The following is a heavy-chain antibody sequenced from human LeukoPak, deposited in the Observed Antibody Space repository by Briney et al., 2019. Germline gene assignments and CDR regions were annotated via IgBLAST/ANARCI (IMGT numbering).Heavy chain of an antibody. D-gene: IGHD3-16*01. CDR3: AKITGSERSANDS. CDR1: GFTFNGYA. CDR2: ISGGGGRT. J-gene: IGHJ4*02. Sequence: GGSLRLTCAASGFTFNGYALSWVRQAPGKGLEWASTISGGGGRTWYADSVKGRFTISRDNSKNTVDVQLNSLRAEDTAVYYCAKITGSERSANDSWGQGTLVTVSS. V-gene: IGHV3-23*01.